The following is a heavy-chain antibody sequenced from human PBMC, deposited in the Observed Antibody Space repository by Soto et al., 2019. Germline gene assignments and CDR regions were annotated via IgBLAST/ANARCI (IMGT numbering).Heavy chain of an antibody. CDR2: IIPIFGTA. CDR3: ARALEGYDILTIHNWFDP. D-gene: IGHD3-9*01. V-gene: IGHV1-69*14. CDR1: GGTFSSYA. Sequence: QVQLVQSGAEVKKPGSSVKVSCKASGGTFSSYAISWVRQAPGQGLEWMGGIIPIFGTANYAQKFQGRVTITSDKSTSTAYMKLSSLRSEDTAVYYCARALEGYDILTIHNWFDPWGQGTLVTVSS. J-gene: IGHJ5*02.